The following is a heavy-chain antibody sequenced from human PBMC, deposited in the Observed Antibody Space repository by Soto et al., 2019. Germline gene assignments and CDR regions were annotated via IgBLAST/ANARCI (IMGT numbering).Heavy chain of an antibody. CDR3: ARDDYYSSGYYYEDY. J-gene: IGHJ4*02. V-gene: IGHV3-33*01. Sequence: GGSLRLSCAASGFTFSSYGMHWVRQAPGKGLEWVAVIWYDGSNKYYADSLKGRFTISRDNSKKTLYLQVNSLRAEDTAVYFCARDDYYSSGYYYEDYWGQGTLVTVSA. D-gene: IGHD3-22*01. CDR2: IWYDGSNK. CDR1: GFTFSSYG.